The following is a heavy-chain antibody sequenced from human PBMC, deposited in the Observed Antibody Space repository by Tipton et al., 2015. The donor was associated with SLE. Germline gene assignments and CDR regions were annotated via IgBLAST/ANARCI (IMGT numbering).Heavy chain of an antibody. D-gene: IGHD3-9*01. V-gene: IGHV4-34*01. CDR2: INPSGST. J-gene: IGHJ5*02. Sequence: TLSLTCAVYGGSFTDDYWSWVRQPPGKGLEWIGEINPSGSTNYNPSLKSRVTISVDTSKNQFSLKLNSLTAADTAVYYCANRAQITYDILTGLGSGWFDPWGQGTLVTVSS. CDR1: GGSFTDDY. CDR3: ANRAQITYDILTGLGSGWFDP.